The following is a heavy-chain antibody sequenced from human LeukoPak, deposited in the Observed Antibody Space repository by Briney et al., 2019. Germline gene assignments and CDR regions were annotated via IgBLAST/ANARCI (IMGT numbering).Heavy chain of an antibody. V-gene: IGHV1-69*04. Sequence: SVKVSCKASGGTFSSYTISWVRQAPGQGLEWMGRIIPILGIANYAQKFQGRVAITADKSTSTAYMELSSLRSEDTAVYYCAREDFWSGYNYWGQGTLVTVSS. CDR1: GGTFSSYT. CDR3: AREDFWSGYNY. J-gene: IGHJ4*02. CDR2: IIPILGIA. D-gene: IGHD3-3*01.